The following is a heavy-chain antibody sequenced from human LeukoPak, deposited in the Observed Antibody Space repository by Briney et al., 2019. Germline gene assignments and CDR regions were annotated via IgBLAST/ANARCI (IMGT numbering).Heavy chain of an antibody. CDR3: ARVGRRGYYDSSGYFGGP. Sequence: PSETLSLTCAVYGGSFSGYYWSWIRQPPGKGLEWIGEINHSGSTNYNPSLKSRVTISVDTSKNQFSLKLSSVTAADTAVYYCARVGRRGYYDSSGYFGGPWGQGTLVTVSS. CDR1: GGSFSGYY. CDR2: INHSGST. D-gene: IGHD3-22*01. J-gene: IGHJ5*02. V-gene: IGHV4-34*01.